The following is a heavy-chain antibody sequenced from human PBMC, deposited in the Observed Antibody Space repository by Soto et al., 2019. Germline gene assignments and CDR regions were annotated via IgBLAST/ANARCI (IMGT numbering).Heavy chain of an antibody. CDR2: IYYSGST. CDR3: ARGDIVVVPAAILLGVDV. V-gene: IGHV4-31*03. D-gene: IGHD2-2*01. CDR1: GGSISSGGYY. J-gene: IGHJ6*02. Sequence: SETLSLTCTVSGGSISSGGYYWSWIRQHPGKGLEWIGYIYYSGSTYYNPSLKSRVTISVDTSKNQFSLKLSSVTAADTAVYYCARGDIVVVPAAILLGVDVWGQGTTVTVSS.